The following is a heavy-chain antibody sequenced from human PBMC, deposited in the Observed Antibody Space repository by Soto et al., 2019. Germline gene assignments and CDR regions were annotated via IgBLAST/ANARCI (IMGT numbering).Heavy chain of an antibody. V-gene: IGHV5-51*01. J-gene: IGHJ1*01. CDR3: ARTSIAAAVAAEYFQH. Sequence: PGESLKISCKGSGYSFTSYWIGWVRQMPGKGLEWMGIIYPGDSDTRYSPSFQGQVTISADKSISTAYLQWSSLKASDTAMYYCARTSIAAAVAAEYFQHWGQGTLVTAPQ. CDR1: GYSFTSYW. D-gene: IGHD6-13*01. CDR2: IYPGDSDT.